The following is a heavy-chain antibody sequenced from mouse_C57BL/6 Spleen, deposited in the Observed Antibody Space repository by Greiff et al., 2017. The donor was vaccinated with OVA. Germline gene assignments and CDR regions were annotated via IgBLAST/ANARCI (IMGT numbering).Heavy chain of an antibody. D-gene: IGHD1-1*01. CDR1: GYTFTSYW. CDR2: IDPSDSYT. CDR3: ARGLLRGAMDD. Sequence: QVQLQQPGAELVMPGASVKLSCKASGYTFTSYWMHWVKQRPGQGLEWIGEIDPSDSYTNYNQKFKGKSTLTVDKSSSTAYMQLSSLTSEDSAVYYCARGLLRGAMDDWGQGTSVTVSS. V-gene: IGHV1-69*01. J-gene: IGHJ4*01.